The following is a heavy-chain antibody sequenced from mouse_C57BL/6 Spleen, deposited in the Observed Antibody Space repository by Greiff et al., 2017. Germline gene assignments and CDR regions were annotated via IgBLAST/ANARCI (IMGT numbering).Heavy chain of an antibody. CDR1: GFTFSDYY. CDR2: INYDGSST. Sequence: DVMLVESEGGLVQPGSSMKLSCTASGFTFSDYYMAWVRQVPEKGLEWVANINYDGSSTYYLDSLKSRFIISRDNANNILYLQMSSLKSEDTATDYCARGDYGMGFAYWGQGTLVTVSA. D-gene: IGHD1-1*01. J-gene: IGHJ3*01. CDR3: ARGDYGMGFAY. V-gene: IGHV5-16*01.